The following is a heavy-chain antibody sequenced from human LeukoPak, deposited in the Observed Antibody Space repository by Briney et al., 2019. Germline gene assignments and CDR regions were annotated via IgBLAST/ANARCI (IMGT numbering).Heavy chain of an antibody. J-gene: IGHJ4*02. V-gene: IGHV4-39*07. D-gene: IGHD3-10*01. CDR2: IYYSGST. Sequence: PSETLSLTCTVSGGPISSSSYYWGWIRQPPGKGLEWIGSIYYSGSTYYNPSLKSRVTISVDTSKNQFSLKLSSVTAADTAVYYCARDRRVWGVSDYWGQGTLVTVSS. CDR3: ARDRRVWGVSDY. CDR1: GGPISSSSYY.